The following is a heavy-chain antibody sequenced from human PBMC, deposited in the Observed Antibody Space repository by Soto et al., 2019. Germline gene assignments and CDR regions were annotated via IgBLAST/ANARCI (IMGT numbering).Heavy chain of an antibody. CDR2: IYYSGST. J-gene: IGHJ5*02. V-gene: IGHV4-31*03. Sequence: QVQLQESGPGRVKPSQTLSLTCTVSGGSITSGGYYWSWIRQHPGKGLEWIGYIYYSGSTYYNPSLKRRVTISMDTSKNHFSLTLSSVTAADTAVCYCARSFDPWGQGTRVTVSS. CDR1: GGSITSGGYY. CDR3: ARSFDP.